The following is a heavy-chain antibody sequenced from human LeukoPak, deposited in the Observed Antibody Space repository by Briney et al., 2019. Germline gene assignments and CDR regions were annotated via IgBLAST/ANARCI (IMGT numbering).Heavy chain of an antibody. Sequence: SETLSLTCAVYGGSFSGYYWSWIRQPPGKGLEWIGEINHSGSTNYNPSLKSRVTMSVDTSKNQFSLNLKSVTPEDTAVYYCARNLIPEQLVLNFWGQGTLVTVSS. J-gene: IGHJ4*02. CDR2: INHSGST. D-gene: IGHD6-13*01. V-gene: IGHV4-34*01. CDR3: ARNLIPEQLVLNF. CDR1: GGSFSGYY.